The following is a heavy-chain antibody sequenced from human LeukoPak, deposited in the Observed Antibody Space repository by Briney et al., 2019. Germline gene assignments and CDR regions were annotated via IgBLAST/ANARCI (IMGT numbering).Heavy chain of an antibody. V-gene: IGHV5-51*01. CDR3: ARLPYYYDSSGHVFDY. J-gene: IGHJ4*02. CDR2: FYPGDSDT. D-gene: IGHD3-22*01. CDR1: GYSFTSYW. Sequence: GESLKISCKGSGYSFTSYWIGWVRQMPGKGLEWMGIFYPGDSDTRYSPSFQGQVTISADKSISTAYLQWSSLKASDTAMYYCARLPYYYDSSGHVFDYWGQGTLVTVSS.